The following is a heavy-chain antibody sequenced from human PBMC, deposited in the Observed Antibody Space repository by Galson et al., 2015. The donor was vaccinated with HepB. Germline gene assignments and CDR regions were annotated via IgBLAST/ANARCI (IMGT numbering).Heavy chain of an antibody. Sequence: SVKVSCKASGGTFSSYAISWVRQAPGQGLEWMGGIIPIFGTANYAQKFQGRVTITADESTSTAYMELSSLRSEDTAVYYCARGEESYYGSGSYSQPLGYWGQGTLVTVSS. CDR3: ARGEESYYGSGSYSQPLGY. D-gene: IGHD3-10*01. CDR2: IIPIFGTA. J-gene: IGHJ4*02. V-gene: IGHV1-69*13. CDR1: GGTFSSYA.